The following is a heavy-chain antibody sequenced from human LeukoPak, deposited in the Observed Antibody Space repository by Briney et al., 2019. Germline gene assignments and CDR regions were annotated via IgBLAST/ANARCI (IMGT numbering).Heavy chain of an antibody. CDR1: GFTFSSYA. CDR2: ISGSGGST. J-gene: IGHJ4*02. Sequence: PGGSLRLPCAASGFTFSSYAMSWVRQAPGKGLNGVSAISGSGGSTYYADSVKGRFTISRDNSKNTLYLQMNSLRAEDTAVYYCAKDPLSLAAAVDYWGQGTLVTVSS. CDR3: AKDPLSLAAAVDY. D-gene: IGHD6-13*01. V-gene: IGHV3-23*01.